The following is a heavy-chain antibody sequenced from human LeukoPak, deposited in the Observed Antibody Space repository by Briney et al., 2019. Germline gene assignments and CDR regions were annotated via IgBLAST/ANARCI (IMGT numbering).Heavy chain of an antibody. D-gene: IGHD2-2*01. CDR2: ISSSGSTI. V-gene: IGHV3-11*01. CDR3: ARDAYCSSTSCYVDFDY. CDR1: GFTFSDYY. J-gene: IGHJ4*02. Sequence: GGSLRLSCAASGFTFSDYYMSWIRQAPGKGLEWVSYISSSGSTIYYADSVKGRFTISRDNAKNSLYLQMNSLRAEDTAVYYCARDAYCSSTSCYVDFDYWGQGTLATVSS.